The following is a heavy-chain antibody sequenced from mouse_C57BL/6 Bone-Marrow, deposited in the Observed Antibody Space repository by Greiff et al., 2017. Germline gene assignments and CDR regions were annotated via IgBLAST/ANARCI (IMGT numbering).Heavy chain of an antibody. V-gene: IGHV1-69*01. CDR2: IDPSDSYT. D-gene: IGHD1-1*01. CDR3: ARVYGSTYWYFDV. CDR1: GYTFTSYW. Sequence: QVQLQQPGAELVMPGASVKLSCKASGYTFTSYWMHWVKQRPGQGLEWIGEIDPSDSYTNYNQKFKGKSTLTVDKSSSPAYMQLSSLTSEDSAVYYCARVYGSTYWYFDVWGTGTTVTVSS. J-gene: IGHJ1*03.